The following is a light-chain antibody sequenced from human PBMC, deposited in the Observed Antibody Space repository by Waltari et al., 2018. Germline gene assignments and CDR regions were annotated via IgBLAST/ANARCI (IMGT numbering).Light chain of an antibody. CDR3: QVWDRDNDQVV. CDR1: NIGHTR. CDR2: YDG. V-gene: IGLV3-21*04. J-gene: IGLJ2*01. Sequence: SYELTQPPSVSVAPGQTATVTRGGKNIGHTRAHWYQQRPGQAPVLVIHYDGDTPVGIPERFSGSNSGNTATLTISRVEGGDEADYFCQVWDRDNDQVVFGGGTKLTVL.